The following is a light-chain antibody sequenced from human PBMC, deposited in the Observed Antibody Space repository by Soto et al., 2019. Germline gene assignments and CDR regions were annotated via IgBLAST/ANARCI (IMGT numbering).Light chain of an antibody. J-gene: IGKJ5*01. Sequence: DIVMTQSPDSLAVSLGERATIRCESSQSILSTFNNKNQIAWYQQKPGQPPKLLIYWASTREFGVPDRFSGSGSGTDVPLTVSSVKAEDLATHFCPHDYTTPVTFGQEKRLEIK. CDR3: PHDYTTPVT. V-gene: IGKV4-1*01. CDR1: QSILSTFNNKNQ. CDR2: WAS.